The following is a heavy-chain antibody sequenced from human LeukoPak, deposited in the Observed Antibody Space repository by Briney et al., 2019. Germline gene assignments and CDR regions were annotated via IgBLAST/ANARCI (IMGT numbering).Heavy chain of an antibody. D-gene: IGHD3-22*01. Sequence: GGSLRLSCAASGFTFSTYWMSWVRQAPGKGLEWVANIKQDESEKYYVDSVKGRFTISRDNAKNSLYLQMNSLRAEDTAVYYCARVGHYDSSGYFIFSSFDYWGQGTLVTVSS. CDR3: ARVGHYDSSGYFIFSSFDY. V-gene: IGHV3-7*01. CDR1: GFTFSTYW. J-gene: IGHJ4*02. CDR2: IKQDESEK.